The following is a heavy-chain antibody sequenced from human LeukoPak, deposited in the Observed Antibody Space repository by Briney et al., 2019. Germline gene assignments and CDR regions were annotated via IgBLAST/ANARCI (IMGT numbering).Heavy chain of an antibody. CDR1: EFTFSTYV. J-gene: IGHJ3*02. V-gene: IGHV3-33*01. CDR2: IWHDGSKK. CDR3: VRENHRLRANVFDI. Sequence: PGGSLRLSCAASEFTFSTYVMHWVRQAPGKGLQWLAGIWHDGSKKYHTDSVQGRFTISRDNSKNTLYLQMDTLRAEDTALYYCVRENHRLRANVFDIWGQGTMVTVSS. D-gene: IGHD1-14*01.